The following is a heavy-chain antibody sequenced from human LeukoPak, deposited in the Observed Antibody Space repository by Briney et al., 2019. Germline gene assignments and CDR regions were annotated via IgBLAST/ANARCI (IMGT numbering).Heavy chain of an antibody. CDR3: ARDRYYYGSGSYNDY. CDR2: IYYGGST. V-gene: IGHV4-59*01. D-gene: IGHD3-10*01. J-gene: IGHJ4*02. Sequence: PSETLSLTCTVSGGSISSYYWSWIRQPPGKGLEWIGYIYYGGSTNYNPSLKSRVTISVDTSKNQFSLKLSSVTAADTAVYYCARDRYYYGSGSYNDYWGQGTPVTVSS. CDR1: GGSISSYY.